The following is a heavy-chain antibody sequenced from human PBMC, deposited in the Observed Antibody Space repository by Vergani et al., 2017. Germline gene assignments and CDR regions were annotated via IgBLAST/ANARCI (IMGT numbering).Heavy chain of an antibody. CDR3: ARDQFAGGIGY. Sequence: EVQLVESGGGLVQPGGSLRLSCAASGFTVSSNYMSWVRQAPGKGLGGVSVIYSGGSTYYADSVKGRFTISRDNSKNTLYLQMNSLRAEDTAVYYCARDQFAGGIGYWGQGTLVTVSS. D-gene: IGHD3-16*01. CDR1: GFTVSSNY. V-gene: IGHV3-66*02. J-gene: IGHJ4*02. CDR2: IYSGGST.